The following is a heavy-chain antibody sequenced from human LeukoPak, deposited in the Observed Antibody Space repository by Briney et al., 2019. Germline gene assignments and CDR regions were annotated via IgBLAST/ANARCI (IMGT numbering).Heavy chain of an antibody. CDR3: ARDLAGFDP. Sequence: SETLYLTCTVSGGSISSSSYYWGWIRQPPGKGLEWIGSIYYSGSTYYNPSLKSRVTISVDTSKNQFSLKLSSVTAADTAVYYCARDLAGFDPWGQGTLVTVSS. CDR2: IYYSGST. V-gene: IGHV4-39*07. J-gene: IGHJ5*02. CDR1: GGSISSSSYY.